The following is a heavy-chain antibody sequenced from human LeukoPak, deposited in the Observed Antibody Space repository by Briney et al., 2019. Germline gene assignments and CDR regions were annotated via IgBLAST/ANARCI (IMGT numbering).Heavy chain of an antibody. J-gene: IGHJ4*02. D-gene: IGHD2-2*01. Sequence: GGSLRLSCAASGITFSDYYMSWIRQAPGKGLEWVSYISSSGSTIYYADSVKGRFTISRDNAKNSLYLQMNSLRAEDTAVYYCARGGEVVPAAIYMDYWGQGTLVTVSS. CDR2: ISSSGSTI. V-gene: IGHV3-11*01. CDR3: ARGGEVVPAAIYMDY. CDR1: GITFSDYY.